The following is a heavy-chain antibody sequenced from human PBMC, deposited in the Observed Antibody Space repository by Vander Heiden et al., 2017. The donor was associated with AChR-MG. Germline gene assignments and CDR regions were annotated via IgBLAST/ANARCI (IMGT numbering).Heavy chain of an antibody. CDR2: IYNTGST. J-gene: IGHJ4*02. D-gene: IGHD6-19*01. V-gene: IGHV4-59*01. CDR1: GGSISGYY. CDR3: VSGRGWLPDS. Sequence: QVQLQESGPGLVKPSETLSPTCTVSGGSISGYYCNWIRQPPGQGLEWIGYIYNTGSTNYNPSLKSRITISADTSKNQFSLKLNSVTAADTAVYYCVSGRGWLPDSWGQGTQVTVSS.